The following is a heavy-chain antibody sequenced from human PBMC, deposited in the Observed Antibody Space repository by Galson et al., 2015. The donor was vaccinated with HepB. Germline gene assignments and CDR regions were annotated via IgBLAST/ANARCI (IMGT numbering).Heavy chain of an antibody. CDR2: ISGSGGST. J-gene: IGHJ4*02. V-gene: IGHV3-23*01. Sequence: SLRLSCAASGFTFSSYAMSWVRQAPGKGLEWVSAISGSGGSTYYADSVKGRFTISRDNSKNTLYLQMNSLRAEDTAVYYCAKDLNGGNPNHGYYFDYWGQGTLVTVSS. D-gene: IGHD4-23*01. CDR3: AKDLNGGNPNHGYYFDY. CDR1: GFTFSSYA.